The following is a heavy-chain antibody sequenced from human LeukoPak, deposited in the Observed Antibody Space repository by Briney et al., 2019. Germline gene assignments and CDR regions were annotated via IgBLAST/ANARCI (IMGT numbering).Heavy chain of an antibody. V-gene: IGHV1-24*01. J-gene: IGHJ4*02. Sequence: ASVKVSCKVSGYTLTELSMHWVRQAPGKGLEWMGGFDPEDGETIYAQKFQGRVTMTEDTSTDTAYMELSSLRSEDTAVYYCATGRITMVRAVIKYDYWGQGTLVTVSS. CDR3: ATGRITMVRAVIKYDY. CDR1: GYTLTELS. D-gene: IGHD3-10*01. CDR2: FDPEDGET.